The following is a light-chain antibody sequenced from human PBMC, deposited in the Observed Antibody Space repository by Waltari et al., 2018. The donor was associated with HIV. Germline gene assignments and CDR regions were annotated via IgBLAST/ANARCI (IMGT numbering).Light chain of an antibody. CDR3: ASYTANDTVI. CDR2: EVD. J-gene: IGLJ2*01. Sequence: SGLTQSASLSWFSGQFVPISCTCADRDFGFSNFTSCSQQHPGKAPKGILSEVDRRASGISDRFSGSKSGNTASLTISGLQTEDEAVYYCASYTANDTVIFAGGTTVTVL. V-gene: IGLV2-14*01. CDR1: DRDFGFSNF.